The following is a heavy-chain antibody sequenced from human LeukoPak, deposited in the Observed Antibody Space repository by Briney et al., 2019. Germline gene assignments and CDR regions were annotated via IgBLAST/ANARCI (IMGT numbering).Heavy chain of an antibody. D-gene: IGHD5-18*01. V-gene: IGHV3-33*08. CDR3: ARMAAVAMVLDY. Sequence: GGSLRLSCAASGFNLDDYGMSWVRQAPGKGLEWVTVIWHDGSNTYYADSVMGRFTISRDNSKNTLYLQMNSLRAEDTAVYYCARMAAVAMVLDYWGQGTLVTVSS. J-gene: IGHJ4*02. CDR2: IWHDGSNT. CDR1: GFNLDDYG.